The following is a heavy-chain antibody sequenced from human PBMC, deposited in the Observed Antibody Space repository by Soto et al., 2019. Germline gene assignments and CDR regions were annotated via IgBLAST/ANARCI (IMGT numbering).Heavy chain of an antibody. CDR3: ARAYSGAGTDFAY. CDR1: GGSISTYY. D-gene: IGHD6-13*01. Sequence: SETLSLTCNISGGSISTYYWSWIRQSPGKGLEWIGYISYLGNTNYNPSLKSRVTISVDTPKNQFSLKLGSVTSADTAMYYCARAYSGAGTDFAYWGQGAVVTVSS. V-gene: IGHV4-59*01. CDR2: ISYLGNT. J-gene: IGHJ4*02.